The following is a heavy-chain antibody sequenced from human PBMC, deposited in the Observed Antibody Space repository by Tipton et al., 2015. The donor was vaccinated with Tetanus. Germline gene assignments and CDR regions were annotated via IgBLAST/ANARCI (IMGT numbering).Heavy chain of an antibody. V-gene: IGHV1-69*13. CDR2: IIPIFGTA. CDR1: GYTFTGYY. D-gene: IGHD2-2*01. Sequence: GPEVKEPGASVKVSCKASGYTFTGYYMHWVRQAPGQGLAWMGGIIPIFGTAKYAQKFQGRVTITADESTSTAYMELSSLRSEDAAVYYCARKWDIVAVSAANYYGLDVWGQGTTVTVAS. J-gene: IGHJ6*02. CDR3: ARKWDIVAVSAANYYGLDV.